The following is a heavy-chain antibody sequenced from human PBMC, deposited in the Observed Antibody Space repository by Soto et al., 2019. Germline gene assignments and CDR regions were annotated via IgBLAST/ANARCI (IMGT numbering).Heavy chain of an antibody. D-gene: IGHD4-17*01. V-gene: IGHV4-61*01. Sequence: QVQLQESGPGLVKPSETLSLTCTVSGGSVSSGSYYWSWIRQPPGKGLEWIGYIYYSGSTNYNPSLXNHVTISVDTSKXLFXLXQSSVTAADTAVYYCARVSISRQYLHDYGDLYGMDVWGQGTTVTVSS. CDR3: ARVSISRQYLHDYGDLYGMDV. CDR1: GGSVSSGSYY. J-gene: IGHJ6*02. CDR2: IYYSGST.